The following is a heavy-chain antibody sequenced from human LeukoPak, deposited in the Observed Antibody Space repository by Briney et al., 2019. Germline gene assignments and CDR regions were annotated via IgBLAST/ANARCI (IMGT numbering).Heavy chain of an antibody. J-gene: IGHJ6*02. D-gene: IGHD3-3*01. CDR2: IWYDGSNK. Sequence: GGSLRLSCAASGFTSSSYGMHWVRQAPGKGLEWVAVIWYDGSNKYYADSVKGRFTISRDNSKNTLYLQMNSLRAEDTAVYYCARDGRITIFGVGTPYGMDVWGQGTTVTVSS. CDR3: ARDGRITIFGVGTPYGMDV. CDR1: GFTSSSYG. V-gene: IGHV3-33*01.